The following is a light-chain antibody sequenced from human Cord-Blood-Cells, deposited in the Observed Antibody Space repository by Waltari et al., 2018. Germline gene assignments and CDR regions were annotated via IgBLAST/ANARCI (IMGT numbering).Light chain of an antibody. Sequence: QSALTQPASVSGSPGQSITISCTGTSSDVGGYNYVSWYQQHPGKAPKLMIYDVSNRPPGVSNRFSGSKSGNTASLTISGLKAEDAADYYCSSYTGSSTLVFGTGTKVTVL. J-gene: IGLJ1*01. V-gene: IGLV2-14*03. CDR3: SSYTGSSTLV. CDR1: SSDVGGYNY. CDR2: DVS.